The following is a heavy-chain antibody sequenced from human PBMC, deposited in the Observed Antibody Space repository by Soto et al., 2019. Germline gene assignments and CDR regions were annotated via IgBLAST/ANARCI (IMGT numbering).Heavy chain of an antibody. V-gene: IGHV3-13*01. CDR3: ARAGTIPTDLTIFGVVIRENYYYYGMDV. D-gene: IGHD3-3*01. CDR1: GFTFSSYD. CDR2: IGTAGDT. J-gene: IGHJ6*02. Sequence: GGSLRLSCAASGFTFSSYDMHWVRQATGKGLEWVSAIGTAGDTYYPGSVKGRFPISRENAKNSLYLQMNSLRAEDTAVYYCARAGTIPTDLTIFGVVIRENYYYYGMDVWGQGTTVTVSS.